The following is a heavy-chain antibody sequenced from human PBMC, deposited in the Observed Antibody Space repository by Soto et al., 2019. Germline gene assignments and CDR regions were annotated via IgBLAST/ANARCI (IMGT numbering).Heavy chain of an antibody. CDR1: GGSMSSSSRY. V-gene: IGHV4-39*01. CDR3: VGSGRWETPQDY. CDR2: IYYSGST. D-gene: IGHD1-26*01. Sequence: PSETLSLTCIVSGGSMSSSSRYWGWIRQPPGKGLEWIGSIYYSGSTYYNPSLKSRVTISADTSKNQFSLRLNSLTAADTAVYYCVGSGRWETPQDYWGQGTLVTVSS. J-gene: IGHJ4*02.